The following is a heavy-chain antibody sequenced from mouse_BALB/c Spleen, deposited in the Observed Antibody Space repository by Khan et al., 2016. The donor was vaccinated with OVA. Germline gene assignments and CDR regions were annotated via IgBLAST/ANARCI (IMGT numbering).Heavy chain of an antibody. J-gene: IGHJ2*01. V-gene: IGHV5-6-5*01. D-gene: IGHD2-14*01. CDR3: TREAYRYDEYYFDY. CDR2: ISSGGTR. Sequence: EVELVESGGGLVKPGGSLKLSCAASGFTFSSYFMSWVRQTPENRLAWVASISSGGTRYYPDRVKGRFTISRDNAMNILYLQMSTLRSEDTAIYYGTREAYRYDEYYFDYWGQGTTLTVSS. CDR1: GFTFSSYF.